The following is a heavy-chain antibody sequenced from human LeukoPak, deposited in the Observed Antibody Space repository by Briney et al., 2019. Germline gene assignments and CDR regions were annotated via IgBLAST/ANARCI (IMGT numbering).Heavy chain of an antibody. V-gene: IGHV3-74*01. J-gene: IGHJ4*02. D-gene: IGHD4-17*01. CDR2: ISTDGSGT. CDR3: VREDYDDYGLGVY. CDR1: GFSFGSYW. Sequence: GGSLRLSCAASGFSFGSYWMHWVRQDPGKGLMWVSRISTDGSGTSYADSVKGRFTISRDNAKNTLYLQMNSLRADDTAVYYCVREDYDDYGLGVYWGQGTLVIVSS.